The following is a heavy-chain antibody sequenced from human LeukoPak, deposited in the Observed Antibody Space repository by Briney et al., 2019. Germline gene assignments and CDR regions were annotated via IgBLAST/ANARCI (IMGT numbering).Heavy chain of an antibody. V-gene: IGHV1-2*02. CDR1: TYTFTDYY. D-gene: IGHD2/OR15-2a*01. Sequence: ASVKVSCKASTYTFTDYYMHWVRQAPGQGPEWMGWINPNSGGTKYAKKFQGRVTMTRDTSIIPAYMELSRLTSDDTAVYYCARGEYGNSGHRDDAFDVWGQGTMVTVSS. J-gene: IGHJ3*01. CDR2: INPNSGGT. CDR3: ARGEYGNSGHRDDAFDV.